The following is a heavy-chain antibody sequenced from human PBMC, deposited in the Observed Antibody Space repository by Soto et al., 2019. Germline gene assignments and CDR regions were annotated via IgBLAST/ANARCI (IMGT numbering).Heavy chain of an antibody. CDR2: ISYDGRNK. J-gene: IGHJ6*02. D-gene: IGHD3-10*01. CDR1: GFTFSSYG. V-gene: IGHV3-30*18. CDR3: AKDSGSYTYYYYGMDV. Sequence: QVQLVESGGGVVQPGRSLSLSCAASGFTFSSYGMHWVRQAPGKGLEWVAVISYDGRNKYYAESVKGRLTISRDNSKNTLYLQMNSLRAEDTAVYYCAKDSGSYTYYYYGMDVWGQGTTVTVSS.